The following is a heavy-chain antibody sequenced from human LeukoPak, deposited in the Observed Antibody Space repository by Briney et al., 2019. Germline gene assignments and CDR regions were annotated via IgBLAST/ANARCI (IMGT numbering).Heavy chain of an antibody. CDR2: TSYDGINK. CDR1: GFTFSTYA. V-gene: IGHV3-30-3*01. D-gene: IGHD6-13*01. CDR3: ARDLLAGTGADY. J-gene: IGHJ4*02. Sequence: GRSLRLSCAGSGFTFSTYAMQWVRQAPGKGLEWGGVTSYDGINKYYADSVKGRFTISRDNSKNMLYLQMNSLRADDTAVYYCARDLLAGTGADYWGQGTLVTVSS.